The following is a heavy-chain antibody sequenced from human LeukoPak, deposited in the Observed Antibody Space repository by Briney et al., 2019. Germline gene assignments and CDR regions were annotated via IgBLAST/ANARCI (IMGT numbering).Heavy chain of an antibody. CDR2: IYYSGST. Sequence: SETLFFTCTASGGSISSYYWSWIRQPPGKGLEWIGYIYYSGSTNYNPSLKSRVTISVDTSKNQFSLKLSSVTAADTAVYYCATSLAQCSSCPFDFWGQGTLVSVSS. J-gene: IGHJ4*02. D-gene: IGHD2-2*01. V-gene: IGHV4-59*08. CDR1: GGSISSYY. CDR3: ATSLAQCSSCPFDF.